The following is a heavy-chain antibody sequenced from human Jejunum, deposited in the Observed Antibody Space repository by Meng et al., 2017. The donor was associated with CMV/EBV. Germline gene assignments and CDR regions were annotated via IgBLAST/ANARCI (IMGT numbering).Heavy chain of an antibody. V-gene: IGHV4-39*07. CDR3: ARAQPGYNSGWFSNWFDP. CDR1: GGSISSNNHH. J-gene: IGHJ5*02. CDR2: IYYSGTT. Sequence: QLQLQESGPGLVKPSETLSLTCTVSGGSISSNNHHWGWIRQPPGKGLEYIGSIYYSGTTYHNPSLKSRVTISIDTSKNHFSLKLTSVTAADTAIYYCARAQPGYNSGWFSNWFDPWGQGTLVTVSS. D-gene: IGHD6-19*01.